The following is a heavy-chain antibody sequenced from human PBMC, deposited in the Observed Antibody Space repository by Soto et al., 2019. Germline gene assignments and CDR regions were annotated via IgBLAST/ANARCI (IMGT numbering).Heavy chain of an antibody. D-gene: IGHD2-2*01. V-gene: IGHV3-23*01. CDR3: AKDQWDIVVVPAAMPTPVSCFDY. J-gene: IGHJ4*02. Sequence: EVQLLESGGGLVQPGGSLRLSCAASGFTFSSYAMSWVRQAPGKGLEWVSAISGSGGSTYYADSVKGRFTISRDNSKNTLYLQMHSLRAEDTAVYYCAKDQWDIVVVPAAMPTPVSCFDYWGQGTLVTVSS. CDR1: GFTFSSYA. CDR2: ISGSGGST.